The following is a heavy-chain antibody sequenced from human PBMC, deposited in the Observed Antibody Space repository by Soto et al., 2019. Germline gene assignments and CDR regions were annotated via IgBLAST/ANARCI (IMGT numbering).Heavy chain of an antibody. D-gene: IGHD3-22*01. V-gene: IGHV4-31*03. J-gene: IGHJ4*02. CDR1: GGSISSGGYY. Sequence: TLSLTCTVSGGSISSGGYYWSCIRQHPGKGLEWIGYIYYSGSTYYNPSLKSRVTISVDTSKNQFSLKLSSVTAADTAVYFCAREVYYDSTKTFDYWGQGTLVTVSS. CDR2: IYYSGST. CDR3: AREVYYDSTKTFDY.